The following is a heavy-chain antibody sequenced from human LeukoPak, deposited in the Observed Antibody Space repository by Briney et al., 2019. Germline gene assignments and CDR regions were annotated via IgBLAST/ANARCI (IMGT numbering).Heavy chain of an antibody. CDR2: IRSKAYGGTT. Sequence: GRSLRLSCTASGFTFGDYAMSWFRQAPGKGLEWVGFIRSKAYGGTTEYAASVKGRFTISRDDSESIAYLQMNSLKTEDTAVYYCTRAPYYYYYYMDVWGKGTTVTVSS. CDR3: TRAPYYYYYYMDV. CDR1: GFTFGDYA. V-gene: IGHV3-49*03. J-gene: IGHJ6*03.